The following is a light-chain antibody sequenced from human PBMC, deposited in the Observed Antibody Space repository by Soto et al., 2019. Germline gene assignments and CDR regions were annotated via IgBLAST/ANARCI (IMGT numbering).Light chain of an antibody. Sequence: EIVLTQSPGTLSLSPGERARLSCRASQSVSSSYLAWYQQKPGQAPRLLIYGASNRATGIPDRFSGSGSGTDFTLTISRLEPEDFAVYYCQQYGISGTFGQGTKVDIK. J-gene: IGKJ1*01. CDR1: QSVSSSY. V-gene: IGKV3-20*01. CDR3: QQYGISGT. CDR2: GAS.